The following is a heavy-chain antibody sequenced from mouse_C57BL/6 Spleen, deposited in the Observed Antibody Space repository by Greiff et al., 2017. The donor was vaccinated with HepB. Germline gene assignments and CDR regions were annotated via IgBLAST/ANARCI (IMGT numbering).Heavy chain of an antibody. Sequence: QVQLQQSGAELVRPGTSVKLSCKASGYTFTSYWMHWVKQRPGQGLEWIGVIDPSDSYTNYNQKFKGKATLTVDTSSSTAYMQLSSLTSEDSAVYYCARSRTRDSSGWGFAYWGQGTLVTVSA. D-gene: IGHD3-2*02. CDR2: IDPSDSYT. V-gene: IGHV1-59*01. CDR1: GYTFTSYW. CDR3: ARSRTRDSSGWGFAY. J-gene: IGHJ3*01.